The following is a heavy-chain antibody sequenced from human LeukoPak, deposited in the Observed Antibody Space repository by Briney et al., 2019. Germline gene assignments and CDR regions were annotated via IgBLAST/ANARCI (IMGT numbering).Heavy chain of an antibody. CDR3: ARGDYDLSGSYHYGMDV. CDR1: GFTLNSYT. J-gene: IGHJ6*02. V-gene: IGHV3-30-3*01. CDR2: MSSDGNKK. D-gene: IGHD3-10*01. Sequence: GGSLRLSRAAPGFTLNSYTMHWVRQAPGKGLEWGAVMSSDGNKKFYAEYVKGRFTISRDSSENTLYLEMNSLRGEDTAVYYCARGDYDLSGSYHYGMDVWGQGTTFTVSS.